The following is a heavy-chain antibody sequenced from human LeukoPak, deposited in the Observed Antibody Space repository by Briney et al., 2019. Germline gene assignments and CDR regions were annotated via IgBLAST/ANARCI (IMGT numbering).Heavy chain of an antibody. CDR2: IYYSGST. V-gene: IGHV4-31*03. D-gene: IGHD1-14*01. CDR1: GGSISSGGYY. Sequence: PSQTLSLTCTVSGGSISSGGYYWSWLRQHPGKGLEWIGYIYYSGSTYYNPSLKSRVTISVYTSENQFSLKLTSVTAADTAVYYCARSPEYYFDYWGQGTLVTVSS. CDR3: ARSPEYYFDY. J-gene: IGHJ4*02.